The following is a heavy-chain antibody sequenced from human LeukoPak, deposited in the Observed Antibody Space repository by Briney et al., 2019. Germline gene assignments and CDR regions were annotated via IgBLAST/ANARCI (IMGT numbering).Heavy chain of an antibody. J-gene: IGHJ4*02. CDR2: ISGSGGST. CDR3: AKGTWIQLWLD. V-gene: IGHV3-23*01. CDR1: GFTFSSYA. Sequence: GGSLRLSCAASGFTFSSYAMSWVRQAPGKGLEWVSAISGSGGSTCYADSVKGRFTISRDNSKNTLYLQMNSLRAEDTAVYYCAKGTWIQLWLDWGQETLVTVSS. D-gene: IGHD5-18*01.